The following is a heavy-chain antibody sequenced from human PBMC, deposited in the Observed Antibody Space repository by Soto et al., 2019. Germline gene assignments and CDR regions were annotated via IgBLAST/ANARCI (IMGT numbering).Heavy chain of an antibody. V-gene: IGHV4-39*01. J-gene: IGHJ5*02. CDR2: IYYSGST. Sequence: SETLSLTCTVSGGSISSSSYYWGWIRQPPGKGPEWIGSIYYSGSTYYNPSLKSRVTISVDTSKNQFSLKLSSVTAADTAVYYCASPFPKGRHFDPWGQGTLVTVSS. CDR1: GGSISSSSYY. CDR3: ASPFPKGRHFDP.